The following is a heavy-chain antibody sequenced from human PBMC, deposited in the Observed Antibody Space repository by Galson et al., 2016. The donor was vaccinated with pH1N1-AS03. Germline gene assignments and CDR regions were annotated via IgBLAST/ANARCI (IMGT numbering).Heavy chain of an antibody. J-gene: IGHJ4*02. D-gene: IGHD3-10*02. CDR1: GFTFRSYG. V-gene: IGHV3-30*03. CDR2: ISYDESKK. Sequence: SLRLSCAASGFTFRSYGMHWVRQTPGKGLQWVAVISYDESKKLYADSVRGRSTISRDNSKNTLYLQMNSLRPEDTAVCFCARSQSFYVDYFDNWGQGTLVTVSS. CDR3: ARSQSFYVDYFDN.